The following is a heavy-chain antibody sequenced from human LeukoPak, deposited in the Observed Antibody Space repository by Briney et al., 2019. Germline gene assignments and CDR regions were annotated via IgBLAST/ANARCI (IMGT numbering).Heavy chain of an antibody. CDR3: ARYCSSTSCSRAFDP. CDR1: GYSISSGYY. V-gene: IGHV4-38-2*02. Sequence: SETLSLTCTVSGYSISSGYYWGWIRQPPGKGLEWIGSIYHSGSTYYNPSLKSRVTISVDTSKNQFSLKLSSVTAADTAVYYCARYCSSTSCSRAFDPWGQGTLVTVSS. D-gene: IGHD2-2*01. CDR2: IYHSGST. J-gene: IGHJ5*02.